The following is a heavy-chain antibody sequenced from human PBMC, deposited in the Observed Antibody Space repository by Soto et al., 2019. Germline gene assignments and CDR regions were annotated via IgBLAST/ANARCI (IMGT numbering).Heavy chain of an antibody. D-gene: IGHD4-4*01. J-gene: IGHJ4*02. V-gene: IGHV3-9*01. CDR1: ECTFHDFA. CDR2: INWDSDNI. CDR3: ARATSQSSNYENYLDX. Sequence: LRLSCAASECTFHDFAAHCVRQAPGKGMEWVSGINWDSDNIVYGDSVKGRFTISRDNSKNSLHLQMNSLRVDDTALYYCARATSQSSNYENYLDXWGQVT.